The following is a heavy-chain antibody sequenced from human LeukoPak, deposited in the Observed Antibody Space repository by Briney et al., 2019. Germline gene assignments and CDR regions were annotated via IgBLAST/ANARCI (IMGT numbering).Heavy chain of an antibody. J-gene: IGHJ4*02. CDR2: IYYSGST. D-gene: IGHD3-10*01. CDR3: ARHSPVYYDFDY. Sequence: SETLSLTCTVSGGSISSYYWSWIRRPAGKGLEWIGYIYYSGSTNYNPSLKSRVAISVDTSMNQFSLKLSSVTAADTAVYYCARHSPVYYDFDYWGQGTLVTVSS. CDR1: GGSISSYY. V-gene: IGHV4-59*08.